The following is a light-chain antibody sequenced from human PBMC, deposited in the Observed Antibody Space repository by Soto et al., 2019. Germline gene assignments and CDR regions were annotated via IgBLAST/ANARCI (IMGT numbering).Light chain of an antibody. Sequence: QSALTQPPSASGSPGQSVTISCTGTSSDIGGYDYVSWFQHHPGRAPKLMIYELTKRPSGVPDRFSGSRSGNTASLTVSGLHAEDEADYYCSSYAGSNKVIFGGGTKLTVL. V-gene: IGLV2-8*01. J-gene: IGLJ2*01. CDR3: SSYAGSNKVI. CDR1: SSDIGGYDY. CDR2: ELT.